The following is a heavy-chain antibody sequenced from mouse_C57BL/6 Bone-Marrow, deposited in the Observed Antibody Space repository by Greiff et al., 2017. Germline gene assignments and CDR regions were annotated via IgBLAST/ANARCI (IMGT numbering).Heavy chain of an antibody. CDR1: GYTFTSYW. J-gene: IGHJ4*01. CDR3: ARGLLRLFYYARDY. D-gene: IGHD1-2*01. Sequence: QVQLQQPGAELVKPGASVKMSCKASGYTFTSYWITWVKQRPGQGLEWIGDIYPGSGSTNYNEKFKSKATLTVDTSSSTAYMQLSSLTSEDSAVYYCARGLLRLFYYARDYWGQGTSVTVSS. V-gene: IGHV1-55*01. CDR2: IYPGSGST.